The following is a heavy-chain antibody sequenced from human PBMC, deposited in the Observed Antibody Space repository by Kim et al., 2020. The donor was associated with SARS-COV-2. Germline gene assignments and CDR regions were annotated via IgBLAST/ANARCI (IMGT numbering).Heavy chain of an antibody. CDR3: ARGRRGYYGSGSYGTFDY. J-gene: IGHJ4*02. D-gene: IGHD3-10*01. CDR2: INHSGST. CDR1: GGSFSGYY. V-gene: IGHV4-34*01. Sequence: SETLSLTCAVYGGSFSGYYWSWIRQPPGKGLEWIGEINHSGSTNYNPSLKSRVTISVDTSKNQFSLKLSSVTAADTAVYYCARGRRGYYGSGSYGTFDYWGQGTLVTVSS.